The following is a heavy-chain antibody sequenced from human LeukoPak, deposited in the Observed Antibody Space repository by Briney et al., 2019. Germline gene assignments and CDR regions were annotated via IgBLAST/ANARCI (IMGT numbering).Heavy chain of an antibody. V-gene: IGHV3-7*05. D-gene: IGHD6-13*01. Sequence: GGSLRLSCAASGFTFSTYWMTWARQAPGKGLEWVANMKQDGSQRYYVDSVKGRFTISRDNAKNSLYLQMNSLSAEDTAIYYCARSKPATDIDAFGLWGPGTMVTVSS. CDR3: ARSKPATDIDAFGL. J-gene: IGHJ3*01. CDR1: GFTFSTYW. CDR2: MKQDGSQR.